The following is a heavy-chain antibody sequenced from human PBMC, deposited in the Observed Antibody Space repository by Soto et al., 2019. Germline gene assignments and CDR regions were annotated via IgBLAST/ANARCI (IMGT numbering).Heavy chain of an antibody. CDR2: IYHSGST. J-gene: IGHJ4*02. V-gene: IGHV4-30-2*01. CDR1: GASVSSGFYS. CDR3: ARVFSNFWYYFDH. Sequence: ASETLSLTCAVSGASVSSGFYSWSWIRQPPGKGLEWIGNIYHSGSTHYNPSLKSRVTISLDRSKTQISLNLSSVTAADTAVYYCARVFSNFWYYFDHWGQGILVTVSS. D-gene: IGHD6-13*01.